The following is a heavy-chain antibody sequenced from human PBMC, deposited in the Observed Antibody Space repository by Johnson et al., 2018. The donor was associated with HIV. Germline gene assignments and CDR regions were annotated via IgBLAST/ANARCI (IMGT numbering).Heavy chain of an antibody. J-gene: IGHJ3*02. D-gene: IGHD6-13*01. CDR3: AKTFPLTAAGFPLNAFDI. V-gene: IGHV3-7*01. CDR1: GFTFSSYW. CDR2: IKQDGSEK. Sequence: EQLVESGGGLVQPGGSLRLSCAASGFTFSSYWMSWVRQAPGKGLEWVANIKQDGSEKYYVDSVKGRFTISRDNAKNSLYLQMNSLRAEDTAVYYCAKTFPLTAAGFPLNAFDIWGQGTMVTVSS.